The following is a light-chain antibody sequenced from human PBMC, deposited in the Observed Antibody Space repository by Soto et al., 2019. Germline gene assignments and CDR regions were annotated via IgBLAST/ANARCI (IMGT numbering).Light chain of an antibody. CDR3: QQYEAGVM. Sequence: ESVLRQSQGTLSVSQGERATLSCRASQSLTNNYFAWYQQKPGRALRLLIDGASTRATGIPDRFSGSGSGTDFTLTISRLGPEDVAVYDCQQYEAGVMFGQGTKVDIK. CDR1: QSLTNNY. CDR2: GAS. V-gene: IGKV3-20*01. J-gene: IGKJ1*01.